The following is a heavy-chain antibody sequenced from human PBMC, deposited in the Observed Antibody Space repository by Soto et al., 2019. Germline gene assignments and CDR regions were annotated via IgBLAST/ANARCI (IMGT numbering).Heavy chain of an antibody. D-gene: IGHD2-15*01. CDR3: ASHQDCGSGSCFQDYDALDV. J-gene: IGHJ3*01. CDR2: IHYSRGT. CDR1: GGSISSGGYY. V-gene: IGHV4-31*03. Sequence: QVQLQESGPGLVKPSQTLSLTCTVSGGSISSGGYYWSWIRQHPGKGLEWIGYIHYSRGTYYCPFLGSRITMSPDTSKKRFYRKLSSGTAADSAVYSCASHQDCGSGSCFQDYDALDVCGQGTMVTVSS.